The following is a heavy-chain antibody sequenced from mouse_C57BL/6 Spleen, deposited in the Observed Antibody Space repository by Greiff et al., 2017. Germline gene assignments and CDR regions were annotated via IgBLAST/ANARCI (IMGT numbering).Heavy chain of an antibody. V-gene: IGHV5-17*01. J-gene: IGHJ2*01. CDR1: GFTFSDYG. D-gene: IGHD2-10*01. CDR3: ARVSYYGILFDY. CDR2: ISSGSSTN. Sequence: EVQLVESGGGLVKPGGSLKLSCAASGFTFSDYGMHWVRQAPEKGLEWVAYISSGSSTNYYTDTVKGRFTISRDNAKNTLFLQMTSLRSEDTAMYYCARVSYYGILFDYWGQGTTLTVSS.